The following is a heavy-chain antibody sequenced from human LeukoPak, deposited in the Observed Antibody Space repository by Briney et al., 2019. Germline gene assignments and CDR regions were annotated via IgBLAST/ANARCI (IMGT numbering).Heavy chain of an antibody. D-gene: IGHD4-17*01. J-gene: IGHJ6*02. Sequence: ASVKVSCKASGGTFSSYAISWVRQAPGQGLEWMGRTIPIFGIANYAQKFQGRVTITADKSTSTAYMELSSLRSEDTAVYYCARPLYGDYDYYYYGMDVWGQGTTVTVSS. V-gene: IGHV1-69*04. CDR1: GGTFSSYA. CDR2: TIPIFGIA. CDR3: ARPLYGDYDYYYYGMDV.